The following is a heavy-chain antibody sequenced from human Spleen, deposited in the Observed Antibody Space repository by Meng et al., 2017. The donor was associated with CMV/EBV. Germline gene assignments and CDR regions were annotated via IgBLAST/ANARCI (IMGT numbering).Heavy chain of an antibody. CDR1: GLTFSSYA. J-gene: IGHJ5*02. CDR2: ITGSGGST. D-gene: IGHD3-3*02. CDR3: AKGRTIFPGGGFDP. Sequence: GESLNISCAASGLTFSSYAKSWVRQAPGKGLEWGSTITGSGGSTYYADSVKGRFTISRDNSKNTLYLQMNSLRAEDTAEYYFAKGRTIFPGGGFDPWGQGTLVTVSS. V-gene: IGHV3-23*01.